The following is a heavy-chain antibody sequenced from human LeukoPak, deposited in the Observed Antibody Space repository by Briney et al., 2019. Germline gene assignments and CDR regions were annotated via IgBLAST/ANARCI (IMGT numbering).Heavy chain of an antibody. J-gene: IGHJ4*02. CDR1: GYTFTSCG. CDR2: ISAYNGNT. CDR3: ARVPGIAAYYFDY. V-gene: IGHV1-18*04. D-gene: IGHD6-25*01. Sequence: ASVKVSCKASGYTFTSCGISWVRQAPGQGLEWMGWISAYNGNTNYAQKLQGRVTMTTDTSTSTAYVELRSLRSDDTAVYYCARVPGIAAYYFDYWGQGTLVTVSS.